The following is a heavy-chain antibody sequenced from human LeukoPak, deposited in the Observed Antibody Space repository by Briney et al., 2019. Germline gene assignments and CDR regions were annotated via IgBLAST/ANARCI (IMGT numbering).Heavy chain of an antibody. J-gene: IGHJ6*03. V-gene: IGHV1-8*01. CDR3: AIGYSYGSKYYYYYYYMDF. CDR2: MNPNSGNT. Sequence: ASVNVSCKASGYTFTSYDINWVRQATGQGLEWMGWMNPNSGNTGYAQKFQGRDTMTRNTSISTAYMELNSLRSEDTAVYYCAIGYSYGSKYYYYYYYMDFWGKGTTVTVSS. CDR1: GYTFTSYD. D-gene: IGHD5-18*01.